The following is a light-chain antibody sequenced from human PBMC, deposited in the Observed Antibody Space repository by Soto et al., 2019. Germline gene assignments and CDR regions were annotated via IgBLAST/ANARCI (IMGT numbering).Light chain of an antibody. V-gene: IGLV1-44*01. J-gene: IGLJ3*02. CDR2: SNN. CDR3: AAWDDSLNGWV. CDR1: SSNIGSNT. Sequence: QSVLTQPPSASGTPGQRVTISCSGGSSNIGSNTVNWYQQLPGTAPKLFIYSNNQRPSGVPDRFSGSKSGTSASLAISGLQSEDEADYYCAAWDDSLNGWVFGGGTQLTVL.